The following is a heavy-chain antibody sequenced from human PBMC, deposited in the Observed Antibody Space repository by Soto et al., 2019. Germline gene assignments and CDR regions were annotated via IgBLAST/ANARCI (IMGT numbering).Heavy chain of an antibody. CDR3: ARDSPVYYFCRGYYNRLYSYPVTAV. CDR1: GGSISSYY. J-gene: IGHJ6*04. CDR2: IYYSGST. D-gene: IGHD3-3*01. Sequence: PSETLSLTCTVSGGSISSYYWSWIRQPPGKGLEWIGYIYYSGSTNYNPSLKSRVTISVDTSKNQFSLKLSSVTAADTAVYYCARDSPVYYFCRGYYNRLYSYPVTAVWGNGTTVPVSP. V-gene: IGHV4-59*01.